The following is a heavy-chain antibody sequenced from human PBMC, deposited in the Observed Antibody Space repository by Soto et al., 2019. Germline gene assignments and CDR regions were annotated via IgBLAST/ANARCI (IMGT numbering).Heavy chain of an antibody. Sequence: GESLKISCKRSGDSFNTYWLAWVRQMPGPGLEWRGITHPGDSETRYSPSYEGQVTISADKSISTAYLQWSSLKASDTAMYYCARQGRDGHNQGYGMDVWGQGTTVTVSS. V-gene: IGHV5-51*01. CDR2: THPGDSET. CDR3: ARQGRDGHNQGYGMDV. CDR1: GDSFNTYW. J-gene: IGHJ6*02.